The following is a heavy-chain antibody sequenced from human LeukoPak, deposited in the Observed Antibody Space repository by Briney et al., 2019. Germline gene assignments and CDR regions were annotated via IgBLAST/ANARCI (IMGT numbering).Heavy chain of an antibody. CDR1: GFTFSSYS. CDR3: ARAVSSGYDFAYYYYYGMDV. V-gene: IGHV3-21*01. J-gene: IGHJ6*04. Sequence: GGSLRLSCAASGFTFSSYSMNWVRQAPGKGLEWVSSISSSSSYIYYADSVKGRFTTSRDNAKNSLYLQMNSLRAEDTAVYYCARAVSSGYDFAYYYYYGMDVWGKGTTVTVSS. CDR2: ISSSSSYI. D-gene: IGHD5-12*01.